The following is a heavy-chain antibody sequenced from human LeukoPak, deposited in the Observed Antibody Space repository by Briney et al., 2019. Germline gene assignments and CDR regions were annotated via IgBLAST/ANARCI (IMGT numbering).Heavy chain of an antibody. CDR1: GFIFNNEW. CDR3: ARDHRRVGATTLDY. J-gene: IGHJ4*02. V-gene: IGHV3-7*01. Sequence: PGGSLRLSCAASGFIFNNEWMDWVRQAPGKGLEWVANIRADGTEKYYVDSVKGRFTISRDNAKNTLYLQMNSLRAEDTAVYYCARDHRRVGATTLDYWGQGTLVTVSS. D-gene: IGHD1-26*01. CDR2: IRADGTEK.